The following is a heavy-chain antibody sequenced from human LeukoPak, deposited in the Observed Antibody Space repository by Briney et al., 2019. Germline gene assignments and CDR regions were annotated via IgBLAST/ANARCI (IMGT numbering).Heavy chain of an antibody. J-gene: IGHJ5*02. CDR1: GGSISSGGHY. CDR2: IYYSGST. V-gene: IGHV4-31*03. CDR3: ARVGVGANGWFDP. Sequence: SETLSLTCTVSGGSISSGGHYWSWIRQHPGKGLEWIGYIYYSGSTYYNPSLKSRVTISVDTSKNQFSLKLSSVTAADTAVYYCARVGVGANGWFDPWGQGTLVTVSS. D-gene: IGHD1-26*01.